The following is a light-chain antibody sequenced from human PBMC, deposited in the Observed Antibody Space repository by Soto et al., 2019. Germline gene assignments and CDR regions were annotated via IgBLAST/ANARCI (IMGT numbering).Light chain of an antibody. V-gene: IGKV3-15*01. CDR3: QQDNDWPPIT. CDR1: QSVNDK. J-gene: IGKJ5*01. CDR2: YAS. Sequence: EIMMTQSPATLSVSLEERATLSCRASQSVNDKIAWYQQKPGQVPRLLIYYASTRATGVPARFSGSGSGTEFTLTISGLQSEYFALYYCQQDNDWPPITFGQGTRLDMK.